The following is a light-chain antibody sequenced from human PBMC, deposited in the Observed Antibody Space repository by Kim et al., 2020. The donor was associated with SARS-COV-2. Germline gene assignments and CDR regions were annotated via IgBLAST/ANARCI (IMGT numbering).Light chain of an antibody. CDR3: QQYGNSPRT. J-gene: IGKJ1*01. CDR1: QSVSSSY. Sequence: APGERATLSCRASQSVSSSYLAWDQQKPGQAPRLLIYGASSRATGIADRFSGSGSGTDFTLTISRLEPEDFAVYYCQQYGNSPRTFGQGTKVDIK. CDR2: GAS. V-gene: IGKV3-20*01.